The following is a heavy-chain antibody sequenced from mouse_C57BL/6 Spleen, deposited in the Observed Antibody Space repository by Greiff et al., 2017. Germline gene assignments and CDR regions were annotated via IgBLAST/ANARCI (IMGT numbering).Heavy chain of an antibody. CDR1: GFSLSTSGMG. V-gene: IGHV8-12*01. J-gene: IGHJ2*01. CDR2: FYWDDDK. CDR3: ARRGDSSGYFDY. Sequence: QVQLKESGPGILQSSQTLSLTCSFSGFSLSTSGMGVSWIRQPSGKGLEWLAHFYWDDDKLYNPSLKSRLTISKDTSRNQVFLKITSVDTADTATYDCARRGDSSGYFDYWGQGTTLTVSS. D-gene: IGHD3-2*02.